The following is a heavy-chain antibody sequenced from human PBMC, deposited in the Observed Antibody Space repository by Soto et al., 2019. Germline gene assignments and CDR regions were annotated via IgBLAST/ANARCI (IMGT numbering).Heavy chain of an antibody. D-gene: IGHD5-12*01. CDR2: IHYSGST. J-gene: IGHJ4*02. Sequence: QVQLQESGPGLVKPSQTLSLTCTVSGGSISDDNYYWSWIRQHPGKGLEWIGYIHYSGSTYYNPSLKIRVTISVETSKNHFSLKLSSVTAADTAVYYCARDADGFNHWGQGTLVTVSS. CDR3: ARDADGFNH. CDR1: GGSISDDNYY. V-gene: IGHV4-31*03.